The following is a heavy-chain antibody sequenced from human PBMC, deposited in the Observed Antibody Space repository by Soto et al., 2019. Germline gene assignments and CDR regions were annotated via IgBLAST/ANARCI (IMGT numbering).Heavy chain of an antibody. D-gene: IGHD3-22*01. Sequence: ASVKVSCKASGYTFTSYAMHWVRQAPGQRLEGMGWINAGNGKTKYSQKFQGRVTITRDTSASTAYMELSSLRSEDTAVYYCATDPSSTYYYDSSGYPDTYFAYWGQGTLVTVSS. V-gene: IGHV1-3*01. CDR3: ATDPSSTYYYDSSGYPDTYFAY. CDR1: GYTFTSYA. J-gene: IGHJ4*02. CDR2: INAGNGKT.